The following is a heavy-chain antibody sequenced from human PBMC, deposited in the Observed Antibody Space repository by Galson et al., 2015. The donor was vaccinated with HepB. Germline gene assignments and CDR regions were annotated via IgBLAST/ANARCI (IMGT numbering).Heavy chain of an antibody. Sequence: SLRLSCAASGFTSSNYAMSWVRQAPGKGLEWVSVVSGSGYVTFYAESVKGRFTISRDNSKNTLYLQMNSLRAVDTAIYYCAKGSYYDNSPWYFDLWGRGTLVTVSS. CDR2: VSGSGYVT. J-gene: IGHJ2*01. CDR1: GFTSSNYA. V-gene: IGHV3-23*01. CDR3: AKGSYYDNSPWYFDL. D-gene: IGHD3-22*01.